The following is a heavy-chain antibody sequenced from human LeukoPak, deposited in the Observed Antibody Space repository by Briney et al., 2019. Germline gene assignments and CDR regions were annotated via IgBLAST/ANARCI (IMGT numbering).Heavy chain of an antibody. Sequence: GGSLRLSCAASGFTLSSYSANWVRQAPGEGLEWVSSISSGSSYRYYADSVKGRFTISRDNAKNSLYLEINSLRAEDTAVYYCARDLKYYDSSGFDYWGQGTLVTVSS. J-gene: IGHJ4*02. D-gene: IGHD3-22*01. V-gene: IGHV3-21*01. CDR2: ISSGSSYR. CDR3: ARDLKYYDSSGFDY. CDR1: GFTLSSYS.